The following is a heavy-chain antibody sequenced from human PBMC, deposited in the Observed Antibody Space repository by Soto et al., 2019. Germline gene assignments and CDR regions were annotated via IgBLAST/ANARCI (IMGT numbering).Heavy chain of an antibody. Sequence: ASVKVSCKASGYTFTGYYMHWVRQAPGQGLEWMVWINPNSGGTNYAQKFQGWVTMTRDTSISTAYMELSRLRSDDTAVYYCARDQPTTAENNYYYYGMDVWGQGTTVTVSS. CDR1: GYTFTGYY. J-gene: IGHJ6*02. V-gene: IGHV1-2*04. CDR3: ARDQPTTAENNYYYYGMDV. D-gene: IGHD1-26*01. CDR2: INPNSGGT.